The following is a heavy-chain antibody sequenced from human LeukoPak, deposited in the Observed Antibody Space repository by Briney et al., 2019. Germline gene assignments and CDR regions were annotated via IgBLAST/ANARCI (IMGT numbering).Heavy chain of an antibody. J-gene: IGHJ3*02. CDR3: AEGLGGGAFDI. CDR1: GGSISSSTYY. Sequence: SETLSLTCTVSGGSISSSTYYWGWVRQPPGKGLEWIGSIYHSGSTYYNPSLKSRVTISVDTSKNQFSLKLSSVTAADMAVYYCAEGLGGGAFDIWGQGTMVTVSS. D-gene: IGHD3-16*01. V-gene: IGHV4-39*07. CDR2: IYHSGST.